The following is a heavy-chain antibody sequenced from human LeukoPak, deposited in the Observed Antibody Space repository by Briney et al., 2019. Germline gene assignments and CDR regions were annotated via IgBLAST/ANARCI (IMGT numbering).Heavy chain of an antibody. Sequence: GGSLRLSCAASGFTFSSYGMHWVRQAPGKGLEWVAVIWYDGSNKYYADSVKGRFTISRVNAKNSLYLQMNSLRAEDTAVYYCARDLHCSGGSCIRGFSHWGQGTLVTVSS. CDR3: ARDLHCSGGSCIRGFSH. CDR2: IWYDGSNK. D-gene: IGHD2-15*01. J-gene: IGHJ4*02. CDR1: GFTFSSYG. V-gene: IGHV3-33*01.